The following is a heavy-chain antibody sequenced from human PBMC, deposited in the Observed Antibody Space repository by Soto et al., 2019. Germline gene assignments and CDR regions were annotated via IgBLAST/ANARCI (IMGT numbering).Heavy chain of an antibody. CDR3: AHKGPEDWPLDY. D-gene: IGHD3-9*01. CDR2: IYWDDSK. J-gene: IGHJ4*02. V-gene: IGHV2-5*02. CDR1: GFSLSTSGVG. Sequence: QITLKESGPTLVRPTQTLTLTCAFSGFSLSTSGVGVGWIRQPPGKALEWLAVIYWDDSKHYSPSLRSRRTITEDTSKNQVVLTMTNMDPMDTGTYYCAHKGPEDWPLDYWGQGTLVTVSS.